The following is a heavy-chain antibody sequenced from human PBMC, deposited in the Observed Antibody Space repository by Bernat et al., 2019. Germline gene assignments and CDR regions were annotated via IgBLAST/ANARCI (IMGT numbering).Heavy chain of an antibody. CDR3: AKGVYHDFWSGYYRGYYYYYGMDV. D-gene: IGHD3-3*01. CDR1: GFTCSSYA. V-gene: IGHV3-23*04. Sequence: EVQLVESGGGLVQPGGSLRLSCAASGFTCSSYAMSWVRQAPGKGLEWVSAISGSGGSTYYADSVKGRFTISRDNSKNTLYLQMNSLRAEDTAVYYCAKGVYHDFWSGYYRGYYYYYGMDVWGQGTTVTVSS. CDR2: ISGSGGST. J-gene: IGHJ6*02.